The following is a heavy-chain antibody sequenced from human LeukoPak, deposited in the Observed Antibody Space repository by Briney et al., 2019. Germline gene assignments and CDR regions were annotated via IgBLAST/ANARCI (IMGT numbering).Heavy chain of an antibody. CDR3: AKGSGYSSGWTSVNY. CDR1: GFTFEDYA. Sequence: GRSLRLSCAASGFTFEDYAMHWVRQAPGNGLEWVSGISWNSGSIGYVDSVKGRFTISRDNAKNSLYLQMNSLRAEDTALYYCAKGSGYSSGWTSVNYWGQGTLVTVSS. V-gene: IGHV3-9*01. D-gene: IGHD6-19*01. CDR2: ISWNSGSI. J-gene: IGHJ4*02.